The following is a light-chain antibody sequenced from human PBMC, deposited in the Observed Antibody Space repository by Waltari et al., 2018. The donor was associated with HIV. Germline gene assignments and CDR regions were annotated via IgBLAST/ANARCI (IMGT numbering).Light chain of an antibody. CDR3: AAAWDDSLNGPV. CDR1: SSNIGNNA. Sequence: QSVLPQPPSVSEAPRQRVTISCSGSSSNIGNNAVNWYQQLPGKAPKLLIYYDDLLPSGVSDRFSGSKSGTPASLAISGLQSEDEADYYCAAAWDDSLNGPVFGGGTKLTVL. V-gene: IGLV1-36*01. CDR2: YDD. J-gene: IGLJ2*01.